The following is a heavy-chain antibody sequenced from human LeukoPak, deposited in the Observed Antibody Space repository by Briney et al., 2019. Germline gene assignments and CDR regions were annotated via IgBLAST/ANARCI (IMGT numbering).Heavy chain of an antibody. CDR1: GFTFSSYW. CDR3: ARGGGLDV. Sequence: GSLRLSCAASGFTFSSYWMNWARQALGKGLEWVASINHNGNVNYYVDSVKGRFTISRDNAKNSLYLQMSNLRAEDTAVYFCARGGGLDVWGQGATVTVSS. J-gene: IGHJ6*02. D-gene: IGHD3-16*01. V-gene: IGHV3-7*03. CDR2: INHNGNVN.